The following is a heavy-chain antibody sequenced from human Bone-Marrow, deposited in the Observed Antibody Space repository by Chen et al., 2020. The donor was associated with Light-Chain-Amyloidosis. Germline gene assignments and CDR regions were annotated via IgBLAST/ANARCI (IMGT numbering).Heavy chain of an antibody. D-gene: IGHD3-10*02. CDR2: ISTTGST. V-gene: IGHV4-61*02. CDR3: ARDRDDRETFDI. Sequence: QVQLQESGPRLVKPSQTLSLTCTVSGASISSGPYYWSWIRQPAGEGLEWIGRISTTGSTSYIPSLKSRVTISVDTSKNHFSLELNSVTAADTAFYFCARDRDDRETFDIWGQGTMVTVSS. J-gene: IGHJ3*02. CDR1: GASISSGPYY.